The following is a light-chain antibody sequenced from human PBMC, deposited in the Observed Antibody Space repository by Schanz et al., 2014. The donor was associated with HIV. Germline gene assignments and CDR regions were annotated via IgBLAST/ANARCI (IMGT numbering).Light chain of an antibody. CDR3: AAWDDSLNNWV. V-gene: IGLV1-44*01. J-gene: IGLJ3*02. CDR1: RSNIGSNT. CDR2: SND. Sequence: QSVLTQPPSESGTPGQRVTMSCSGSRSNIGSNTVNWYQQLPGTAPQVLIYSNDQRPSGVPDRFFGSRSGTSASLDITGLQSEDEADYYCAAWDDSLNNWVFGGGTKLTVL.